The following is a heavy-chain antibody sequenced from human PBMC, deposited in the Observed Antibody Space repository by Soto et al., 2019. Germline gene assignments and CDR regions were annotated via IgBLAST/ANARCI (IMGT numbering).Heavy chain of an antibody. V-gene: IGHV3-21*02. CDR2: ISGSGRSI. J-gene: IGHJ4*02. Sequence: EVLLVESGGGLVKPGGSLRLSCVASEFTFSSYLMNWVRQAPGKGLEWVSSISGSGRSIYFSDSLKGRFTISRDNAKNSLYLQMDSLRAEDTAVYYCVRSPVPAADAWYFDYWGQGTQVTVSS. CDR3: VRSPVPAADAWYFDY. CDR1: EFTFSSYL. D-gene: IGHD2-2*01.